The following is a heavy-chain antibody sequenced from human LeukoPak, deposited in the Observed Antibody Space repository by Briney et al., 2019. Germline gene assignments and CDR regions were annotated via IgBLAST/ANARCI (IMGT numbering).Heavy chain of an antibody. Sequence: PSETLSLTCNVYGGSFSGYYWSWIRQPPGKGLEWIAEINHSGSTNYNPSLKSRVTTSLDTSKNQFSLKLSSVSAADTAVYYCARRGSGWGIWGQGTLVTVSS. CDR3: ARRGSGWGI. CDR1: GGSFSGYY. D-gene: IGHD6-19*01. CDR2: INHSGST. J-gene: IGHJ4*02. V-gene: IGHV4-34*01.